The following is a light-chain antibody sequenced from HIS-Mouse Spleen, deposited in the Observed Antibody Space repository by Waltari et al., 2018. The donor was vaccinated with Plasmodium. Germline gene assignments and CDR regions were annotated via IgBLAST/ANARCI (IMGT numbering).Light chain of an antibody. J-gene: IGLJ3*02. V-gene: IGLV3-10*01. CDR3: YSTDSSGNHRV. CDR1: SFPKTY. CDR2: EDS. Sequence: SYELTQPLSLSVSPGQTARFTRSCASFPKTYAFWYQQKSGQAPVLVIYEDSKRPSGIPERFSGSSSGTMATLTISGAQVEDEADYYCYSTDSSGNHRVFGGGTKLTVL.